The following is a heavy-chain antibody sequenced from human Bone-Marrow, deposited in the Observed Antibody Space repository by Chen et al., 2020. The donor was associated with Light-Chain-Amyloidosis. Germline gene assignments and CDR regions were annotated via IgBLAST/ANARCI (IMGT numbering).Heavy chain of an antibody. V-gene: IGHV1-69*01. CDR2: IIPGLGSR. CDR1: GGRFSSYV. CDR3: ATAPYGLGMYFDH. D-gene: IGHD3-10*01. Sequence: QVQLVQSGAEVRRPGSSVTVSCKASGGRFSSYVINWVRQAPGHGLEWMGGIIPGLGSRNYEQKCQHRVKMTVDASTNTRHLELSSRRSDDTAVYYCATAPYGLGMYFDHWGQGTLVTVPS. J-gene: IGHJ4*02.